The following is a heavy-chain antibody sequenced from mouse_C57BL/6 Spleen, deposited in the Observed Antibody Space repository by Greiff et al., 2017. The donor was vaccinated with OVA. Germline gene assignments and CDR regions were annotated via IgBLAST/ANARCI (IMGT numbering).Heavy chain of an antibody. CDR1: GYSITSGYY. CDR3: AREGGNYDWFAY. J-gene: IGHJ3*01. D-gene: IGHD2-1*01. CDR2: ISYDGSN. Sequence: EVQVVESGPGLVKPSQSLSLTCSVTGYSITSGYYWNWIRQFPGNKLEWMGYISYDGSNNYNPSLKNRISITRDTSKNQFFLKLNSVTTEDTATYYCAREGGNYDWFAYWGQGTLVTVSA. V-gene: IGHV3-6*01.